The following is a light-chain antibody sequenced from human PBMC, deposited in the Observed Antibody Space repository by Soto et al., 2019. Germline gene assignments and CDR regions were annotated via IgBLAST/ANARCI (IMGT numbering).Light chain of an antibody. Sequence: EILLTQYPATLSLSQGXRATLSCSASKKVYGNVAWYKQKPGQAPSLLIYDASTRATDIPARFSGSGSGIEFTLTISSLQSADCAIYFCQHGRSFGQGTKVDIK. V-gene: IGKV3-15*01. CDR3: QHGRS. CDR1: KKVYGN. CDR2: DAS. J-gene: IGKJ1*01.